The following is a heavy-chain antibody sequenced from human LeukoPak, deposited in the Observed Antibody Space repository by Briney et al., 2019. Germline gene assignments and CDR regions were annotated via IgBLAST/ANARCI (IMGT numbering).Heavy chain of an antibody. D-gene: IGHD2/OR15-2a*01. CDR2: ISSSSNYI. V-gene: IGHV3-21*01. CDR1: GFTFRNYW. Sequence: AGGSLRLSCAASGFTFRNYWMGWVRQAPGKGLEWVSFISSSSNYIYYADSVKGRFTISRDNAKNSLYLQMDGLRAEDAAVYYCTRGRISCNNVRRHRGWFDPCGQGTLVTVSS. CDR3: TRGRISCNNVRRHRGWFDP. J-gene: IGHJ5*02.